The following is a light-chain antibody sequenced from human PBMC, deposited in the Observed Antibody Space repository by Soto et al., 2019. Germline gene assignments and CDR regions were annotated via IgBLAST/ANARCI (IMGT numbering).Light chain of an antibody. Sequence: QSVLTQPPSVSGAPGQRVTISCTGSSSNIGAGYDVHWYQQFPGTTPKFLIYGNTNRPSGVPDRFSASKSGTSASLDITGLQAEDEAEYFCQSYDSSLTGVFGGGTKLTVL. CDR2: GNT. CDR1: SSNIGAGYD. J-gene: IGLJ2*01. V-gene: IGLV1-40*01. CDR3: QSYDSSLTGV.